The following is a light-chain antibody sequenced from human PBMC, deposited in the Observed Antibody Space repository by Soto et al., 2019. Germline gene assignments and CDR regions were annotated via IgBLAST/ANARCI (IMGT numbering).Light chain of an antibody. Sequence: QSVLTQPPSVSGSPGQSVTISCTGTKEVASYNRVSWYQQTPDTSPKLLIYDVTKRASGISDRFSGSKSGNTASLTISGLHTDDEGDYYCGLYTIAETVVLGGGTKVTVL. V-gene: IGLV2-18*01. J-gene: IGLJ2*01. CDR1: KEVASYNR. CDR3: GLYTIAETVV. CDR2: DVT.